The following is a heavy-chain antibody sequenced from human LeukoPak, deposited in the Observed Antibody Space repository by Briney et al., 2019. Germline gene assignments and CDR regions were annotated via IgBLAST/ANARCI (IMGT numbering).Heavy chain of an antibody. Sequence: SETLSLTCTVSGGSISSSSYYWGWIRQPPGKGLEWIGSIYHSGNTYYNPSLKSRVTISVDTSKNQFSLMLSSVTAADTAVYYCARLPHYYYYYMDVWGKGTTVTVSS. CDR1: GGSISSSSYY. CDR2: IYHSGNT. CDR3: ARLPHYYYYYMDV. V-gene: IGHV4-39*07. J-gene: IGHJ6*03.